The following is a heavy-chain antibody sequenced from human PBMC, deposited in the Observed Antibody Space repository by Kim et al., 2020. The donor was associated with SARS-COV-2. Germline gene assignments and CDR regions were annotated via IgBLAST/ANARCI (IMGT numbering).Heavy chain of an antibody. CDR1: GFTFTSYA. J-gene: IGHJ4*02. CDR3: AKNPTPRGSGSYNYFDY. CDR2: ISNNGVST. Sequence: GGSLRLSCAASGFTFTSYAMTWVRQAPGKGLEWVSAISNNGVSTYYADSVKGRFTISRDNSKKTVYLHMNSLRPEDTAVYYCAKNPTPRGSGSYNYFDYWGQGTLVTVSS. D-gene: IGHD3-10*01. V-gene: IGHV3-23*01.